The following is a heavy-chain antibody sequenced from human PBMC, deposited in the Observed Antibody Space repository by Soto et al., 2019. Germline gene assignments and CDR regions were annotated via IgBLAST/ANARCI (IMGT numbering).Heavy chain of an antibody. D-gene: IGHD3-10*01. CDR3: ARSGSEQWFGELVPYYFDY. CDR2: IWYDGSNK. Sequence: GGSLRLSCAASGFTFSSYGMHWVRQAPGKGLEWVAVIWYDGSNKYYADSVKGRFTISRENSKNTLYLQMNSLRAEDTAVYYCARSGSEQWFGELVPYYFDYWGQGTLVTVSS. J-gene: IGHJ4*02. V-gene: IGHV3-33*01. CDR1: GFTFSSYG.